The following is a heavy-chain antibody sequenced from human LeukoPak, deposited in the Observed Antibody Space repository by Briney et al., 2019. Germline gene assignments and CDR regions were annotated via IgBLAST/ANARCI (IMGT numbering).Heavy chain of an antibody. CDR2: IKEDGSEK. Sequence: GGSLRLSCAASGFIFSKCWMSWVRQAPGKGLEWVANIKEDGSEKYYVDSVKGRFIISRDNGENSLYLQMNSLRAEDTAVYYCAREPGTDYRKYYFDYWGQGTLVTVSP. J-gene: IGHJ4*02. D-gene: IGHD1-14*01. V-gene: IGHV3-7*01. CDR3: AREPGTDYRKYYFDY. CDR1: GFIFSKCW.